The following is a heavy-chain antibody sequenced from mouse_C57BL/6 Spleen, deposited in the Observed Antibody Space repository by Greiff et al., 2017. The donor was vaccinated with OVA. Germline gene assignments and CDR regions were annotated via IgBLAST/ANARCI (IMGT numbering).Heavy chain of an antibody. J-gene: IGHJ1*03. CDR2: INYDGSST. V-gene: IGHV5-16*01. Sequence: EVKVVESAGGLVQPGSSMKLSCTASGFTFSDYYMAWVRQVPEKGLEWVANINYDGSSTYYLDSLKSRFIISRDNAKNILYLQMSSLKSEDTATYYCAREGSSYRLGYFDVWGTGTTVTVSS. CDR3: AREGSSYRLGYFDV. CDR1: GFTFSDYY. D-gene: IGHD1-1*01.